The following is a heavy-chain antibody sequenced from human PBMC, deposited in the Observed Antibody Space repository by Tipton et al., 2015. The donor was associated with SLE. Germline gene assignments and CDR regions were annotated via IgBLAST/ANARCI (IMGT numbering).Heavy chain of an antibody. J-gene: IGHJ6*02. CDR3: ARDRVLFDF. D-gene: IGHD2-21*01. Sequence: GLVKPSETLSLTCAVSGGSISTYYWSWIRQSPGKGLEWIGYISYSGSTNYNPSLKSRVTISVDTSKNQFSLKLTSVTAADSAVYYCARDRVLFDFWGQGTTVAVSS. CDR2: ISYSGST. CDR1: GGSISTYY. V-gene: IGHV4-59*12.